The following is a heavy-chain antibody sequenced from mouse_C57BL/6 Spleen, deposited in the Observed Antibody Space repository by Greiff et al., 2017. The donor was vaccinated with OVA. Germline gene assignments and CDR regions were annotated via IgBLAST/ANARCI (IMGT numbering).Heavy chain of an antibody. CDR2: IYPGDGDT. CDR3: ARRLHDGMDY. Sequence: LEESGAELVKPGASVKISCKASGYAFSSYWMNWVKQRPGKGLEWIGQIYPGDGDTNYNGKFKGKATLTADKSSSTAYMQLSSLTSEDSAVYFCARRLHDGMDYWGQGTSVTVSS. V-gene: IGHV1-80*01. CDR1: GYAFSSYW. J-gene: IGHJ4*01.